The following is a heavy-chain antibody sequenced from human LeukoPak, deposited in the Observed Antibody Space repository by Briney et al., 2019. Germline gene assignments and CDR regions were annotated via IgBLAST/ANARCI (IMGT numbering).Heavy chain of an antibody. J-gene: IGHJ3*02. D-gene: IGHD2-15*01. CDR1: GFTFHNYA. CDR2: IYVGGDT. CDR3: ARDRVEGGGRLGAFDI. Sequence: GGSLRLSCAASGFTFHNYAMSWVRQAPGKGLEWVSVIYVGGDTYYAGSVKGRFTISRDKSKNTVYLQMNSLRVEDTAVYYCARDRVEGGGRLGAFDIWGQGTMVTVSS. V-gene: IGHV3-66*01.